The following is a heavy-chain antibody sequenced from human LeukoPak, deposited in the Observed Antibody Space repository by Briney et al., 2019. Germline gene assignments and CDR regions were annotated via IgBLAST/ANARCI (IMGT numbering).Heavy chain of an antibody. CDR3: AKDQYSSSWYPDYYYYGMDV. J-gene: IGHJ6*02. CDR2: ISGSGGST. D-gene: IGHD6-13*01. V-gene: IGHV3-23*01. CDR1: GFTFSDYY. Sequence: PGGSLRLSCAASGFTFSDYYMSWIRQAPGKGLEWVSAISGSGGSTYYADSVKGRFTISRDNSKNTLYLQMNSLRAEDTAVYYCAKDQYSSSWYPDYYYYGMDVWGQGTTVTVSS.